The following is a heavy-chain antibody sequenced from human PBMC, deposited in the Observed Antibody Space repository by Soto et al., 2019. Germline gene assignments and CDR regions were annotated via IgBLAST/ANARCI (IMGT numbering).Heavy chain of an antibody. V-gene: IGHV4-34*01. CDR2: IDHSGST. CDR3: ARGRRGRTSSWYDY. D-gene: IGHD6-13*01. J-gene: IGHJ4*02. Sequence: QVQLQQWGAGLLKPSEILSLTCAVYGGSFSGYYWGWIRQPPGKGLEWIGEIDHSGSTNYNPSLKIRVTISLDTSKNQFSLQLSSVTASDTAVYYCARGRRGRTSSWYDYWGQGTLVTVSS. CDR1: GGSFSGYY.